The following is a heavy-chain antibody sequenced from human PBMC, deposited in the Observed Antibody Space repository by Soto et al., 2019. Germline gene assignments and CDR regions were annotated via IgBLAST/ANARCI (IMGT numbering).Heavy chain of an antibody. D-gene: IGHD7-27*01. V-gene: IGHV3-33*01. CDR1: GFTFSSYG. J-gene: IGHJ6*02. CDR2: IWYDGSNK. CDR3: ARDSANWGLVTDYYYYYGMDV. Sequence: GGSLRLSCAASGFTFSSYGMHWVRQAPGKGLEWVAVIWYDGSNKYYADSVKGRFTISRDNSKNTLYLQMNSLRAEDTAVYYCARDSANWGLVTDYYYYYGMDVWGQGTTVTVSS.